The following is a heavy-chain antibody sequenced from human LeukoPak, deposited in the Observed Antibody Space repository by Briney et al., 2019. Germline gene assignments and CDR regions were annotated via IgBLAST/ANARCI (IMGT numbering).Heavy chain of an antibody. CDR3: ARGGRYCSGTSCYAFDI. CDR2: IYHSGST. V-gene: IGHV4-30-2*01. CDR1: GGSISSGGYY. D-gene: IGHD2-2*01. Sequence: SQTLALTCTVSGGSISSGGYYWSWIRQPPGKGLEWIGYIYHSGSTYYNPSLKSRVTISVDRSKNQFSLKLSSVTAADTAVYYCARGGRYCSGTSCYAFDIWGQGTMVTVSS. J-gene: IGHJ3*02.